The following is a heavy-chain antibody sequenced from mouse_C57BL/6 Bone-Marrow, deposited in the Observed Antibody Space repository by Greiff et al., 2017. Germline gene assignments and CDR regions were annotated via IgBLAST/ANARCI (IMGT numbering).Heavy chain of an antibody. V-gene: IGHV1-55*01. CDR1: GYTFTSYW. CDR2: IYPGSGST. D-gene: IGHD1-1*01. J-gene: IGHJ3*01. Sequence: QVQLQQPGAELVKPGASVTMSCKASGYTFTSYWITWVKQRPGQGLEWIGDIYPGSGSTNYNEKFKSKATLTVDTSSSTAYMQLSSLTSEDSAVYYCARGGYGSSVFAYWGQGTLVTVSA. CDR3: ARGGYGSSVFAY.